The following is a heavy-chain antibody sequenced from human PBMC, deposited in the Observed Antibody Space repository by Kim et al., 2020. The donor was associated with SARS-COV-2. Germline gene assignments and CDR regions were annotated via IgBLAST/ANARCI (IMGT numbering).Heavy chain of an antibody. Sequence: ASVKVSCKASGYTFTGYYMHWVRQAPGQGLEWMGRINPNSGGTNYAQKFQGRVTMTRDTSISTAYMELSRLRSDDTAVYYCARVRGAAARPYYYGMDVWGQGTTVTVSS. CDR2: INPNSGGT. D-gene: IGHD6-13*01. CDR1: GYTFTGYY. CDR3: ARVRGAAARPYYYGMDV. V-gene: IGHV1-2*06. J-gene: IGHJ6*02.